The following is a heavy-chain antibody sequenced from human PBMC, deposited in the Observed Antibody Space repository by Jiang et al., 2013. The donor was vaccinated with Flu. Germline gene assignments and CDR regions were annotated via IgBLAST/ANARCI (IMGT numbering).Heavy chain of an antibody. CDR1: VAPSVVTT. D-gene: IGHD3-3*01. CDR2: IYTSGST. J-gene: IGHJ6*03. V-gene: IGHV4-4*07. Sequence: GLVKPSETLSLTLSLSLVAPSVVTTGGWIRQPAGKGLEWIGRIYTSGSTNYNPSLKSRVTMSVDTSKNQFSLKLSSVTAADTAVYYCARWSGYHYYMDVWGKGTTVTVSS. CDR3: ARWSGYHYYMDV.